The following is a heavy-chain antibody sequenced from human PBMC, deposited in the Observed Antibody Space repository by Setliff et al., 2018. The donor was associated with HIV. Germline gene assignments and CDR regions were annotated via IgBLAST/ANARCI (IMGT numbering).Heavy chain of an antibody. CDR2: MNPNSGNT. V-gene: IGHV1-8*01. CDR1: GHTFSNYA. D-gene: IGHD2-2*01. CDR3: ARGFVVVPAAMSY. J-gene: IGHJ4*02. Sequence: ASVKVSCKASGHTFSNYAINWVRQATGQGLEWMGWMNPNSGNTGYAQTFQGRVTMTRNTSISTAYMELSRLRSDDTAVYYCARGFVVVPAAMSYWGQGTLVTVSS.